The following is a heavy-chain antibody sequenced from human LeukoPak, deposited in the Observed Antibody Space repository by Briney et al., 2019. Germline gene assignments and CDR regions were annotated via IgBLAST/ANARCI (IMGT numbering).Heavy chain of an antibody. CDR1: CGSISSGGYY. V-gene: IGHV4-31*03. CDR2: IYYSGST. CDR3: ARDSTYDFWSGYSGYMDV. J-gene: IGHJ6*03. Sequence: PSQTLSLTCTVSCGSISSGGYYWSWIRQHPGKGLEWIGYIYYSGSTYYNPSLKSRVTISVDTSKNQFSLKLSSVTAADTAVYYCARDSTYDFWSGYSGYMDVWGKGTTVTVPS. D-gene: IGHD3-3*01.